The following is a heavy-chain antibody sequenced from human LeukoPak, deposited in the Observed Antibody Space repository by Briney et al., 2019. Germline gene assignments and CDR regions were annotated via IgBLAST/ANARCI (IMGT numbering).Heavy chain of an antibody. CDR1: GFTFSSYA. V-gene: IGHV3-23*01. CDR3: AKVSGDSSGYYYRIDFYFDY. Sequence: GGSLRLSCAASGFTFSSYAMSWVRQAPGKGLECVSAISGSGGSTYYADSVKGRFTISRDNSKNTLYLQMNSLRAEDTAVYYSAKVSGDSSGYYYRIDFYFDYWGQGTLVTVSS. CDR2: ISGSGGST. J-gene: IGHJ4*02. D-gene: IGHD3-22*01.